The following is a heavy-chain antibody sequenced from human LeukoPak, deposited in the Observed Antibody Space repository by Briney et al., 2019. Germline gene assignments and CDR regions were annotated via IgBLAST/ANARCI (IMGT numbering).Heavy chain of an antibody. D-gene: IGHD4-17*01. CDR2: ISGCGGST. CDR3: AKDPTTVTTLWFDP. Sequence: PGGSLRLSCAASGFTFSSYAMSWVRQAPGKGLEWVSAISGCGGSTYYADSVKGRFTTSGDNSKNTLYLQMNSLRAEDTAVYYCAKDPTTVTTLWFDPWGQGTLVTVSS. J-gene: IGHJ5*02. CDR1: GFTFSSYA. V-gene: IGHV3-23*01.